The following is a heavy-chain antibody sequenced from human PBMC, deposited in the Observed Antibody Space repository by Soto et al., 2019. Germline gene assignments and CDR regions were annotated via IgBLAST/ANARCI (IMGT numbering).Heavy chain of an antibody. J-gene: IGHJ4*02. CDR1: GFSFSRFA. CDR2: ISSDGSHE. V-gene: IGHV3-30*18. D-gene: IGHD3-22*01. CDR3: AKDRVPVGSVVIIPYYFDI. Sequence: QMQLVESGGGVVQPGTSLRLSCAASGFSFSRFATHWVRQAPGKGLEWVALISSDGSHEFYADSVKGRFTISRENSKNTLYLQMTSLRVEDTALYYCAKDRVPVGSVVIIPYYFDIWGRGTLVTVSS.